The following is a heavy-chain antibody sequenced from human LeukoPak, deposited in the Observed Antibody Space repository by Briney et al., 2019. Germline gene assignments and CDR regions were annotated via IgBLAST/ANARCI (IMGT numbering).Heavy chain of an antibody. J-gene: IGHJ6*03. D-gene: IGHD3-3*01. CDR3: ARDATGRYDFWSGYYYYYYYMDV. Sequence: GGSLRLSCAASGFTVSSNYMSWVRQAPGKGLEWVSVIYSGGSTYYADSMKGRFTISRDNSKNTLYLQMNSLRAEDTAVYYCARDATGRYDFWSGYYYYYYYMDVWGKGTTVTVSS. CDR2: IYSGGST. V-gene: IGHV3-66*02. CDR1: GFTVSSNY.